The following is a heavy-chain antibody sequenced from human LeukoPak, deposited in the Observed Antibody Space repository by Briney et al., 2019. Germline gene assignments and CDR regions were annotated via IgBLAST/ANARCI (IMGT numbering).Heavy chain of an antibody. CDR3: ERDKGTTVTDY. V-gene: IGHV3-48*01. CDR2: ISSSSSTI. J-gene: IGHJ4*02. CDR1: GFTFSSYG. D-gene: IGHD4-17*01. Sequence: GGSLRLSCAASGFTFSSYGMTWVRQAPGKGLEWGSYISSSSSTIYYADSVKGRFTISRDNAKNSLYLKMNSLRAEDTAVYYCERDKGTTVTDYWGQGTLVTVSS.